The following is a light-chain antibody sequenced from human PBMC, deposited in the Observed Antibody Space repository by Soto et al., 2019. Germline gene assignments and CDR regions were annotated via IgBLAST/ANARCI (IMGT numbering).Light chain of an antibody. Sequence: QSALTQPASVSGSPGQSITISCTGTSSDVGGYNYVSWYQQHPGKAPKLMIYDVSNRPPGVSNRFSGSKSGNTASLTIPGLQAEDEADYYCSSYTSSSPYVFGTGTKLTVL. V-gene: IGLV2-14*01. CDR2: DVS. CDR1: SSDVGGYNY. CDR3: SSYTSSSPYV. J-gene: IGLJ1*01.